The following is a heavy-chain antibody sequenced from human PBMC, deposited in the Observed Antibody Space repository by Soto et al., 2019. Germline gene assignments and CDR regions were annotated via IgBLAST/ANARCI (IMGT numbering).Heavy chain of an antibody. Sequence: QVQLVESGGGVVQPGRSLRLSCAASGFTFSSYGMHWVRQAPGKGLEWVAVIWYDGSNKYYADSVKGRFTISRDNSKNTLYLQMNSLRAEDTAVYYCAREKSPLVVDATLGYWGQGTLVTVSS. CDR3: AREKSPLVVDATLGY. CDR1: GFTFSSYG. J-gene: IGHJ4*02. CDR2: IWYDGSNK. D-gene: IGHD2-15*01. V-gene: IGHV3-33*01.